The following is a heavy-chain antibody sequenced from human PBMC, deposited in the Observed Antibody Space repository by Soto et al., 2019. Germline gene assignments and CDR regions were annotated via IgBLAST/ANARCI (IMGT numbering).Heavy chain of an antibody. CDR1: GGTFSSYA. D-gene: IGHD2-21*02. J-gene: IGHJ2*01. CDR2: IIPIFGTA. V-gene: IGHV1-69*12. CDR3: ARDPVNCGGDCYTFDL. Sequence: QVQLVQSGAEVKKPGSSVKVSCKASGGTFSSYAISWVRQAPGQGLEWMGGIIPIFGTANYAQKFQGRVTITADESTSTAYMELSSLRSEDTAVHYCARDPVNCGGDCYTFDLWGRGTLVTVSS.